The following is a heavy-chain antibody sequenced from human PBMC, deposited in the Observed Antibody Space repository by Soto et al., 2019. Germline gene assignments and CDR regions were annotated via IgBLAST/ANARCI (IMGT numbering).Heavy chain of an antibody. CDR1: GYTFTSYA. CDR2: INAGNGNT. CDR3: AREEVVGATYLFDY. Sequence: ASVKVSCKASGYTFTSYAMHWVRPAPGQRLEWMGWINAGNGNTKYSQKFQGRVTITRDTSASTAYMELSSLRSEDTAVYYCAREEVVGATYLFDYWGQGTLVTVSS. V-gene: IGHV1-3*01. D-gene: IGHD1-26*01. J-gene: IGHJ4*02.